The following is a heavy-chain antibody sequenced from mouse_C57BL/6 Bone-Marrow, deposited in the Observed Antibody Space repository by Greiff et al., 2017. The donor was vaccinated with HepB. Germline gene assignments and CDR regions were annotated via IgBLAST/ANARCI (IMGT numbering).Heavy chain of an antibody. J-gene: IGHJ3*01. CDR3: ARDLGSYDYDTWFAY. Sequence: QVQLQQPGAELVRPGSSVKLSCKASGYTFTSYWMHWVKQRPIQGLEWIGNIDPSDSETHYNQKFKDKATLTVDKSSSTAYMQLSSLTSEDSAVYYGARDLGSYDYDTWFAYWGQGTLVTVSA. CDR1: GYTFTSYW. D-gene: IGHD2-4*01. V-gene: IGHV1-52*01. CDR2: IDPSDSET.